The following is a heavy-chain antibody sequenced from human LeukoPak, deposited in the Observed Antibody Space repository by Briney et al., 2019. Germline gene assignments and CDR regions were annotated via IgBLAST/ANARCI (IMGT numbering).Heavy chain of an antibody. V-gene: IGHV3-30-3*01. J-gene: IGHJ4*02. CDR1: GFTFSSYA. CDR2: ISYDGSNK. CDR3: ARVWDTAVAPGY. D-gene: IGHD5-18*01. Sequence: PGGSLRLSCAASGFTFSSYAMHWVRQAPGKGLEWVAVISYDGSNKYYADSVKGRFTISRDNSKNTLYLQMNSLRAEDTAVYYCARVWDTAVAPGYWGQGTLVTVSS.